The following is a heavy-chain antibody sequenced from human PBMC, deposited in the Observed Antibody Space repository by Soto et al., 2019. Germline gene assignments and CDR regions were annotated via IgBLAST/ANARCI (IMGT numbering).Heavy chain of an antibody. D-gene: IGHD3-22*01. CDR2: ISGSGSTI. CDR1: GFTFGSYA. CDR3: AKVFYYYDSSGYYYFDY. V-gene: IGHV3-23*01. Sequence: PGGSLRLSCAASGFTFGSYAMSWVRQAPGKGPEWISSISGSGSTIYYADSVKGRFTISRDNSKNTLYLQMSSLRAEDTAVYYCAKVFYYYDSSGYYYFDYWGQGTLVTVSS. J-gene: IGHJ4*02.